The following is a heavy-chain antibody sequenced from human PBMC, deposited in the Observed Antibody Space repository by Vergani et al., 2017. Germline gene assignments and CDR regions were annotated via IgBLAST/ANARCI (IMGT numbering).Heavy chain of an antibody. V-gene: IGHV4-61*02. CDR1: GGSISSGSYY. CDR3: ARLPVVPAAMKAYGMDV. D-gene: IGHD2-2*01. CDR2: IYISGST. J-gene: IGHJ6*02. Sequence: QVQLQESGPGLVKPSQTLSLTCTVSGGSISSGSYYWSWIRQLAGKGLEWIGRIYISGSTNYNPSLKSRVTISVDTSKNQFSLKLSSVTAADTAVYYCARLPVVPAAMKAYGMDVWGQGTTVTVSS.